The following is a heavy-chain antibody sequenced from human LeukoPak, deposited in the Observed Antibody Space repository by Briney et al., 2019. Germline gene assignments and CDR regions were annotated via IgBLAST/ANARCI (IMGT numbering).Heavy chain of an antibody. CDR2: ISAYNGNT. CDR3: ARGLNYYDSSGYYGNWFDP. V-gene: IGHV1-18*01. Sequence: ASVKVSCKASGYTFTSYGISWVRQAPGQGLEWMGWISAYNGNTNYAQKLQGRVTMTTDTSTSTAYMELRSLRSDDTAVYYCARGLNYYDSSGYYGNWFDPWGQGTLVTVSS. D-gene: IGHD3-22*01. CDR1: GYTFTSYG. J-gene: IGHJ5*02.